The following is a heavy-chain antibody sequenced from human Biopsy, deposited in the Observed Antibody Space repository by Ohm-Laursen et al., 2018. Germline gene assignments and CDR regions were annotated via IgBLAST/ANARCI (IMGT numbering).Heavy chain of an antibody. D-gene: IGHD4-17*01. J-gene: IGHJ4*02. V-gene: IGHV3-21*06. Sequence: GSLRLSCAASGFTFSSFAMNWVRQAPGKGLEWVSSITGGGNYINYADSVRGRFTISRDNSKNSVYLVMSSLRAEDTAVYFCATAAYAPPYFDLWGRGTVVTVSS. CDR1: GFTFSSFA. CDR2: ITGGGNYI. CDR3: ATAAYAPPYFDL.